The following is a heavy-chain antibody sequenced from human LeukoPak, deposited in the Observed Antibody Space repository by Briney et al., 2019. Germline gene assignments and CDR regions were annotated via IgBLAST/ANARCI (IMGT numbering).Heavy chain of an antibody. CDR3: AKMVREFYTISYYFDY. CDR1: GFTFSGYA. Sequence: PGGSLRLSCAASGFTFSGYAMNWVRQAPGKGLEWVSGISGSGAGTYYADSVKGRFTISRDNSENTLYLQMNSLRADDMAVYYCAKMVREFYTISYYFDYWGQGTLVTVSS. J-gene: IGHJ4*02. CDR2: ISGSGAGT. V-gene: IGHV3-23*01. D-gene: IGHD2-8*01.